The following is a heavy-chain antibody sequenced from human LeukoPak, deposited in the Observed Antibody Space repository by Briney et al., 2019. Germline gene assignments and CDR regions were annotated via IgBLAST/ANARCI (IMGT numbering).Heavy chain of an antibody. J-gene: IGHJ4*02. V-gene: IGHV3-23*01. Sequence: HPGGSLRLSRAASGFTFNRNVMSWVRQAPGKGLEWVSAIIDDGSSTYYADSVKGRFSISRDNSKNTVYLQMNSLRAEDTAIYYCAKPHDSGWWMFDYWGQGTLVTVSS. CDR2: IIDDGSST. D-gene: IGHD6-19*01. CDR1: GFTFNRNV. CDR3: AKPHDSGWWMFDY.